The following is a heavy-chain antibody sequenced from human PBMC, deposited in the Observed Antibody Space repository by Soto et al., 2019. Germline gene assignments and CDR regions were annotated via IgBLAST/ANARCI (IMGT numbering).Heavy chain of an antibody. J-gene: IGHJ5*02. D-gene: IGHD3-3*01. V-gene: IGHV6-1*01. Sequence: SQTLSLTCAISGDSVSSNSAAWNWIRQSPSRGLEWLGRTYYRSKWYNDYAVSVKSRITINPDTSKNQFSLQLNSVTPEDTAVYYCARDLYYDFWSGGVEWFDPWGQGTLVTVSS. CDR1: GDSVSSNSAA. CDR2: TYYRSKWYN. CDR3: ARDLYYDFWSGGVEWFDP.